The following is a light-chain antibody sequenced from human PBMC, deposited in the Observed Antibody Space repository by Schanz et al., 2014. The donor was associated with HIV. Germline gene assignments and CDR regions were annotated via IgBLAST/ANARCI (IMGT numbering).Light chain of an antibody. Sequence: QSVLTQPPSVSGAPGQRVTISCNGSSSNIGAGYDVHWYLQFPGTAPKLVIYDNDKRPSGIPDRFSGSKSGTSATLGITGLQAGDEAEYFCGTWDVSLDAALFGGGTQLTVL. V-gene: IGLV1-51*01. CDR2: DND. CDR3: GTWDVSLDAAL. CDR1: SSNIGAGYD. J-gene: IGLJ2*01.